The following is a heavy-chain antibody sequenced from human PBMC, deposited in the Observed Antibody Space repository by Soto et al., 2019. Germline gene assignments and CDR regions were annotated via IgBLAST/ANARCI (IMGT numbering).Heavy chain of an antibody. CDR1: GFTFSSYG. CDR2: ISYDGSNK. D-gene: IGHD3-3*01. CDR3: AKDHPGGGFLEWLWTDY. J-gene: IGHJ4*02. Sequence: GGSLRLSCAASGFTFSSYGMHWVRQAPGKGLEWVAVISYDGSNKYYADSVKGRFTISRDNSKNTLYLQMNSLRAEDTAVYYCAKDHPGGGFLEWLWTDYWGQGTLVTVSS. V-gene: IGHV3-30*18.